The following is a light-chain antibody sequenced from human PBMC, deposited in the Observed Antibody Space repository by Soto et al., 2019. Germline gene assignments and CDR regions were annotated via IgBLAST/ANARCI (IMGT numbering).Light chain of an antibody. CDR3: KQYNSYSWT. V-gene: IGKV1-5*01. CDR2: DAS. CDR1: QSISSW. J-gene: IGKJ1*01. Sequence: DIQMTQSPSTLSASVGDGVTITCRASQSISSWLAWYQQKPGKAPKLLIYDASSLESGVSSRFSGSGSGTEFTLTISSLQPDDFATYYCKQYNSYSWTFGQGTKVDI.